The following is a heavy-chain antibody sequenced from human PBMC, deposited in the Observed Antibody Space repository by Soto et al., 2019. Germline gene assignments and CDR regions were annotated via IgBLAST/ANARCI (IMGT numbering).Heavy chain of an antibody. J-gene: IGHJ6*02. Sequence: QVQLVESGGGVVQPGRSLRLSCAASGFTFSSYGMHWVRQAPGKGLEWVAVISYDGSNKYYADSVKGRFTISRDNSKNTLFLQMNCLRAEDTAVYYCAKGLLRPGRAYGMDVWGQGTTVTVSS. D-gene: IGHD2-15*01. CDR1: GFTFSSYG. CDR2: ISYDGSNK. V-gene: IGHV3-30*18. CDR3: AKGLLRPGRAYGMDV.